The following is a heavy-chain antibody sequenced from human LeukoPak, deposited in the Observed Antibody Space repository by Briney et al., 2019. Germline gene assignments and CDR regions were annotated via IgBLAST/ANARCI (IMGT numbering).Heavy chain of an antibody. Sequence: ASVKVSCKASGYIFTSYGISWVRQAPGQGLEWMGWISVYNGNTNYVQKFQGRVTMTTDTSTSTAYMELRSLRSDDTAVYYCARVSGPRGSSTTVEDYYYYMDVWGKGTTVTTSS. CDR3: ARVSGPRGSSTTVEDYYYYMDV. CDR1: GYIFTSYG. V-gene: IGHV1-18*04. D-gene: IGHD1-26*01. CDR2: ISVYNGNT. J-gene: IGHJ6*03.